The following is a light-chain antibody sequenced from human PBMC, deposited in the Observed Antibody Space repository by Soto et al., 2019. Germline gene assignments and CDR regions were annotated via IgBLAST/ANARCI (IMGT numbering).Light chain of an antibody. CDR2: KVS. CDR3: MQGTHWYT. CDR1: QSLVYSDGKTY. V-gene: IGKV2-30*01. J-gene: IGKJ2*01. Sequence: DVVMTQSPLSLPVTLGQPASISCRSSQSLVYSDGKTYLNWFQQRPGQSPRRLMYKVSNRDSGVPDRVRGSGSGTDFTLKISRVEAEEVEVYYCMQGTHWYTFGQGTKLEIK.